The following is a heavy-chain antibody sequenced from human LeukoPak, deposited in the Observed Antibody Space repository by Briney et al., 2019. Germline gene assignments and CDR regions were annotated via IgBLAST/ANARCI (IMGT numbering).Heavy chain of an antibody. D-gene: IGHD6-6*01. Sequence: GASVKVSCKASGYTFTGYYMHWVRQAPGQGLEWMGWINPNSGGTNYAQKFQGRVTMTRDTSISTAYMELSRLRSEDTAVYYCARDHTIAARSGGYFDYWGQGTLVTVSS. CDR3: ARDHTIAARSGGYFDY. CDR1: GYTFTGYY. J-gene: IGHJ4*02. V-gene: IGHV1-2*02. CDR2: INPNSGGT.